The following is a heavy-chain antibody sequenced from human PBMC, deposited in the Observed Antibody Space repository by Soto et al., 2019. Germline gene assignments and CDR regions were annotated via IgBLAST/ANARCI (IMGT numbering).Heavy chain of an antibody. Sequence: EVQLVASGGGLVQPGGSLRLSCAASGFTFSSHDMHWVRQVTGKGVEWVSGIDSAGDAKYPASVKGRFTISRENAKNSLYLQMNSLRAEDTAMYYCTRGGIWGVSWNWFDTWGQGTLGTVSS. CDR3: TRGGIWGVSWNWFDT. D-gene: IGHD3-10*01. CDR1: GFTFSSHD. V-gene: IGHV3-13*01. J-gene: IGHJ5*02. CDR2: IDSAGDA.